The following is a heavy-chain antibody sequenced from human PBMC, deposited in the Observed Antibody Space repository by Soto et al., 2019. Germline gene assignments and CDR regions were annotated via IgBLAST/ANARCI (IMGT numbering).Heavy chain of an antibody. J-gene: IGHJ6*01. CDR3: ARGGSEGGLDI. D-gene: IGHD3-10*01. CDR2: LYYTGNT. Sequence: QLQESGPGVVKPSETLSLTCTVSGAPIAVFYWTWIRQAPGKGLEWFGYLYYTGNTNYSPSLKSRVAMSMDTTKKHFYLTLTSATAADTAVYFCARGGSEGGLDIWGQGTTVTVSS. V-gene: IGHV4-59*01. CDR1: GAPIAVFY.